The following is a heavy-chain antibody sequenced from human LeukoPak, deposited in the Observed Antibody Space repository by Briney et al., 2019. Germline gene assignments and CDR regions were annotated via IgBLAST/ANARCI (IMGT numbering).Heavy chain of an antibody. CDR2: ISGSGGST. CDR3: AKRSCTGGSCYFSNFDY. V-gene: IGHV3-23*01. J-gene: IGHJ4*02. D-gene: IGHD2-15*01. Sequence: GGSLSLSCAASGFTFSSYAMSWVRQAPGKGLEWVSAISGSGGSTYYADSVKGRFTISRDNSKNTLYLQMNSLRAEDTAVYYCAKRSCTGGSCYFSNFDYWGQGTLVTVSS. CDR1: GFTFSSYA.